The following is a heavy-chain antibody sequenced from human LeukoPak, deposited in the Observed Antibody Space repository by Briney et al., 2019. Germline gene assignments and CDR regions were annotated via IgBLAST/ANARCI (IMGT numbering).Heavy chain of an antibody. Sequence: SETLSLTCAVYGGSFSGYYWSWIRQPPGKGLEWIGEINHSGSTNYNPSLKSRVTISVDTSKNQSSLKLSSVTAADTAVYYCAREDTGYDSSSYWGQGTLVTVSS. CDR1: GGSFSGYY. J-gene: IGHJ4*02. CDR3: AREDTGYDSSSY. V-gene: IGHV4-34*01. CDR2: INHSGST. D-gene: IGHD3-22*01.